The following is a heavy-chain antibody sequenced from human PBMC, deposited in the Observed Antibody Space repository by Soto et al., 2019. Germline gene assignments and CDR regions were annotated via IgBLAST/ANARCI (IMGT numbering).Heavy chain of an antibody. Sequence: GGSLRLSCAASGFTFSSYSMNWVRQAPGKGLEWVSYISSSSSTIYYADSVKGRFTISRDNAKDSLYLQMNSLRDEDTAVYYCARDFGDIVVVPAADSEGYYYYYGMDVWGQGTTVTVSS. CDR2: ISSSSSTI. V-gene: IGHV3-48*02. J-gene: IGHJ6*02. D-gene: IGHD2-2*01. CDR3: ARDFGDIVVVPAADSEGYYYYYGMDV. CDR1: GFTFSSYS.